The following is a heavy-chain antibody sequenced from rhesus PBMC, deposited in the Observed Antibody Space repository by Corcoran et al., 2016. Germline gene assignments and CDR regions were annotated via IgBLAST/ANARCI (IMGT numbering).Heavy chain of an antibody. V-gene: IGHV4S7*01. D-gene: IGHD4-17*01. J-gene: IGHJ4*01. CDR1: GGSLSGGYG. Sequence: QVQLQESGPGLLKPSETLSLTCAVSGGSLSGGYGWGWIGQPPGKGLVWIGSIYSSSGNTDYNPSLKSRATISTDTSKNQFSLKLSSVTAADTAVYYCAREGVTYYFDYWGQGVLVTVSS. CDR3: AREGVTYYFDY. CDR2: IYSSSGNT.